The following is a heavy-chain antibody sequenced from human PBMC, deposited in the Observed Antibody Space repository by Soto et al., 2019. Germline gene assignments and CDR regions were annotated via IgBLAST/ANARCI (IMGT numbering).Heavy chain of an antibody. D-gene: IGHD6-13*01. J-gene: IGHJ4*02. CDR2: IYPSGNT. Sequence: QVQLQESGPRLVKPSETLSLTCAVSGDSVSSSHWWSWVRQPPGKGLEWIGGIYPSGNTNYNPSPKGRLTVSVDNYMNQMSLKVTSVTPQDTAVDYSSRVMCVAAGCPLHSLAQGTLVTVSS. CDR1: GDSVSSSHW. CDR3: SRVMCVAAGCPLHS. V-gene: IGHV4-4*02.